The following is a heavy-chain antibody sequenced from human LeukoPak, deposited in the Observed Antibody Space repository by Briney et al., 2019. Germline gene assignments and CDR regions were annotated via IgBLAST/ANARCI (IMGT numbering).Heavy chain of an antibody. D-gene: IGHD2-2*01. V-gene: IGHV3-23*01. J-gene: IGHJ4*02. CDR3: AKDSVCSSAPCIDDY. Sequence: GGSLRLSCAASGFTFSSYGMSWVRQAPGKGLEWVSAISGSGGSTYYADSVKGRFTISRDNSKNTLYLQMNSLRAEDTAVYYCAKDSVCSSAPCIDDYWGQGTLVTVSS. CDR1: GFTFSSYG. CDR2: ISGSGGST.